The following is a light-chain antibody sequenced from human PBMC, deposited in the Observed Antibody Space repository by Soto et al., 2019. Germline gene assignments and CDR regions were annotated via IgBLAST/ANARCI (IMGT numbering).Light chain of an antibody. V-gene: IGKV3-20*01. Sequence: EIVLTQSPGTLSLSPGERATLSCGASQSLSSSQLAWYQQKPGQAPRLLIYGASSRATGIPVRFSGSGSETDFTLTISGLEPEDFAVYYCQQYGSSPGTFGGGTKVDIK. CDR3: QQYGSSPGT. J-gene: IGKJ4*01. CDR2: GAS. CDR1: QSLSSSQ.